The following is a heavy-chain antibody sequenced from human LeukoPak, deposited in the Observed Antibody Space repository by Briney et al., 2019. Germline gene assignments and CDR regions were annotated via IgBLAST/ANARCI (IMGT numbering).Heavy chain of an antibody. J-gene: IGHJ4*02. D-gene: IGHD4-17*01. CDR2: IIPIFGTV. CDR3: ARGGNGDSVFDY. V-gene: IGHV1-69*05. Sequence: SVKVSCKASGYTFTGYYMHWVRQAPGQGLEWMGGIIPIFGTVNYAQKFQGRVTITTDESTSTAYMELSSLRSEDTAVYYCARGGNGDSVFDYWGQGTLVTVSS. CDR1: GYTFTGYY.